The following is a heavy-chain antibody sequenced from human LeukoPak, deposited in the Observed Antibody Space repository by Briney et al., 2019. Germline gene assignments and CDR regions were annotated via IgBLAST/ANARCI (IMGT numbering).Heavy chain of an antibody. D-gene: IGHD3-22*01. CDR2: IYTSGST. CDR1: GGSISSSSYY. J-gene: IGHJ3*02. CDR3: ARGARITMIVVADDAFDI. Sequence: PSETLSLTCTVSGGSISSSSYYWGWIRQPPGKGLEWIGRIYTSGSTNYNPSLKSRVTISVDTSKNQFSLKLSSVTAADTAVYYCARGARITMIVVADDAFDIWGQGTMVTVSS. V-gene: IGHV4-39*07.